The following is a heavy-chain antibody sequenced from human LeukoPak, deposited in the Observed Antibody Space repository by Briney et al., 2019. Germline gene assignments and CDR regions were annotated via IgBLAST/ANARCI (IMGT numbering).Heavy chain of an antibody. CDR3: ARETTGTGGFDS. CDR2: ISPGSGFT. V-gene: IGHV1-46*01. Sequence: ASVKVSCKTSANTFTSDYFIHWVRQAPGQGLEWMGVISPGSGFTSNAARFRGRVTLTRDMPTSTVYMDLNTLRSEDTAVYHCARETTGTGGFDSWGQGTLVTVSS. CDR1: ANTFTSDYF. J-gene: IGHJ4*02. D-gene: IGHD1-1*01.